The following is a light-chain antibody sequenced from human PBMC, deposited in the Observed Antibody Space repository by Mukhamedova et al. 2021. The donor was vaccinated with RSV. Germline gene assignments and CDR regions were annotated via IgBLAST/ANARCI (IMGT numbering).Light chain of an antibody. CDR3: HYYNRWPPMYT. Sequence: ATLSCRAGQSVSSTLAWYQHKPGQAPRLLIYGASTRATGIPARFSGSGSGTEFTLTISSLQSEDFAIYYCHYYNRWPPMYTFGQG. J-gene: IGKJ2*01. V-gene: IGKV3-15*01. CDR1: QSVSST. CDR2: GAS.